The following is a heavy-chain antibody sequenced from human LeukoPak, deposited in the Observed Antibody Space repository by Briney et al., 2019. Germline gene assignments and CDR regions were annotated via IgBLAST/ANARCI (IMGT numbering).Heavy chain of an antibody. CDR1: DYSIRSGGYS. Sequence: SETLSLTCAVSDYSIRSGGYSWNWIRQPPGKGLEWIGYIYNSGSTNYNPSLKSRVTISVDTSKNQFSLKLSSVTAADTAVYYCARLPRGVVVVAVKDGQIDYWGQGTLVTVSS. CDR2: IYNSGST. CDR3: ARLPRGVVVVAVKDGQIDY. D-gene: IGHD2-15*01. V-gene: IGHV4-30-4*07. J-gene: IGHJ4*02.